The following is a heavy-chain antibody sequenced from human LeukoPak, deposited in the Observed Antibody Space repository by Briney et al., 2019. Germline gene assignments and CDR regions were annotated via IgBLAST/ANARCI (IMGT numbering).Heavy chain of an antibody. CDR3: ARRGRALYCSGGSWGDY. J-gene: IGHJ4*02. V-gene: IGHV4-59*01. CDR2: IYYSGST. CDR1: GGSISSYY. Sequence: PSETLSLTCTVSGGSISSYYWSWIRQPPGKGLEWIGYIYYSGSTNYNPSLKSRVTISVDTSKNQFSLKLSSVTAADTAVYYCARRGRALYCSGGSWGDYWGQGTLVTVSS. D-gene: IGHD2-15*01.